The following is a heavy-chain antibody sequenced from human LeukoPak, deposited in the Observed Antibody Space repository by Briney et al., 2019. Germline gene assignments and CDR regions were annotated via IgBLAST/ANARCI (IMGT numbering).Heavy chain of an antibody. CDR3: ARGLWNRFDP. V-gene: IGHV4-34*01. D-gene: IGHD3-10*01. CDR2: INHSGST. Sequence: SETLSLTCAVYGGSFSGYYWSWIRQPPGKGLEWIGEINHSGSTNYNPSLKSRVTISVDTSKNQFSLKLSSVTAADTAVHYCARGLWNRFDPWGQGTLVTVSS. CDR1: GGSFSGYY. J-gene: IGHJ5*02.